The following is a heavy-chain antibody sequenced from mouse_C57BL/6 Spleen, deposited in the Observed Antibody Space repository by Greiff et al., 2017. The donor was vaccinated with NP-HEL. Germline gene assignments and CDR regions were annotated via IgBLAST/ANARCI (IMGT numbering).Heavy chain of an antibody. Sequence: QVQLKQPGAELVMPGASVKLSCKASGYTFTSYWMHWVKQRPGQGLEWIGEIDPSDSYTNYNQKFKGKSTLTVDKSSSTAYMQLSSLTSEDSAVYYCARGDVRRAMDYWGQGTSVTVSS. CDR1: GYTFTSYW. CDR3: ARGDVRRAMDY. CDR2: IDPSDSYT. J-gene: IGHJ4*01. D-gene: IGHD1-1*01. V-gene: IGHV1-69*01.